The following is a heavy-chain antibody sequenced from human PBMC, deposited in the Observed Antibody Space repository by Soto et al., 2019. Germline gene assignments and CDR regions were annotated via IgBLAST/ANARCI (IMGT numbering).Heavy chain of an antibody. CDR2: IYWDDDK. D-gene: IGHD3-3*01. CDR3: AHYLWSFDY. V-gene: IGHV2-5*02. Sequence: SGPTLVNPTQTLTLTCTFSGFSLSTSGVAVGWIRQPPGKALEWLALIYWDDDKRYRPSLNSRLTITKDTSKNQVVLTMTNMDTVDTATYYCAHYLWSFDYWGQGTLVTVSS. CDR1: GFSLSTSGVA. J-gene: IGHJ4*02.